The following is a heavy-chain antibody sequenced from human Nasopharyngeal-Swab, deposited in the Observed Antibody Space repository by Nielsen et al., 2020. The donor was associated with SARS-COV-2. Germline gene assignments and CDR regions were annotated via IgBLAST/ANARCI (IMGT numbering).Heavy chain of an antibody. Sequence: GGSLRLSCAGSGFTFGSFGMTWIRQAPGKGLEWVSYISPSSGYIYYAESLKGRFTISRDNGKNSVYLQMNSLRADDTAVYFCARQDRFYDYLDVWGKGTRSPSP. J-gene: IGHJ6*03. CDR3: ARQDRFYDYLDV. V-gene: IGHV3-21*01. CDR2: ISPSSGYI. D-gene: IGHD3-3*01. CDR1: GFTFGSFG.